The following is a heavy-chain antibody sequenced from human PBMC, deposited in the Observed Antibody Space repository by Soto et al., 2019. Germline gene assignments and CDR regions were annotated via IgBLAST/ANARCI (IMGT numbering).Heavy chain of an antibody. J-gene: IGHJ4*02. CDR2: MNPNSGNT. D-gene: IGHD2-15*01. CDR3: AKCSGGSCYRNRFDY. CDR1: GYTFTSYD. V-gene: IGHV1-8*01. Sequence: ASVKVSCKASGYTFTSYDINWVRQATGQGLEWMGWMNPNSGNTGYAQKFQGRVTMTRNTSISTAYMELSSLRSEDTAVYYCAKCSGGSCYRNRFDYWGQGTLVTVSS.